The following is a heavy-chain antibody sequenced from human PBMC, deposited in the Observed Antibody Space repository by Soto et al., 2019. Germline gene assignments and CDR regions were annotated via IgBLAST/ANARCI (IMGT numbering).Heavy chain of an antibody. D-gene: IGHD3-10*01. Sequence: QVQLVQSGAEVKKPGASVKVSCKASGYTFTSYDINWVRQATGQGLEWMGWMNPNSGNTGYAQKFQGRVTMTRNTSISTAYMELGSLTSEDTAVYYCARWHGSGSYSLYYYYAMDVWGQGTTVTVSS. CDR1: GYTFTSYD. CDR3: ARWHGSGSYSLYYYYAMDV. J-gene: IGHJ6*02. V-gene: IGHV1-8*01. CDR2: MNPNSGNT.